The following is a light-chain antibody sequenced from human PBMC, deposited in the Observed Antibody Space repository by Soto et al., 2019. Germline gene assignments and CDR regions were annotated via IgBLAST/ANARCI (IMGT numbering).Light chain of an antibody. CDR3: SSYTSSSTYV. Sequence: QSALTQPASVSGSPGQSITISCTGTSSDVGGYNYVSWYQQHPGKAPKLMIYDVTNRPSGVSNRFSGSKSGNTASLTISGLQAYDEADYYCSSYTSSSTYVFGTGTKVNVL. V-gene: IGLV2-14*01. J-gene: IGLJ1*01. CDR2: DVT. CDR1: SSDVGGYNY.